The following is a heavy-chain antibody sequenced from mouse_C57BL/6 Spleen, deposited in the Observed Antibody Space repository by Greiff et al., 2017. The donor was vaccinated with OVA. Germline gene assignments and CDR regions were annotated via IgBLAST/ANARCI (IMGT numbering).Heavy chain of an antibody. CDR1: GFTFSDYG. D-gene: IGHD3-2*02. V-gene: IGHV5-15*01. Sequence: EVKLVESGGGLVQPGGSLKLSCAASGFTFSDYGMAWVRQAPRKGPEWVAFISNLAYSIYYAGTVTGRFTISRENAKNTLYLEMSSLRSEDTAMYYCARHTAQGFAYWGQGTLVTVSA. CDR3: ARHTAQGFAY. CDR2: ISNLAYSI. J-gene: IGHJ3*01.